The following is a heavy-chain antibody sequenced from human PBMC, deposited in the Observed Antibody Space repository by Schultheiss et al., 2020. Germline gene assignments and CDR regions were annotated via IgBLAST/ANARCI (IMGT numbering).Heavy chain of an antibody. CDR3: AKSASRDGYNTFDY. D-gene: IGHD5-24*01. CDR2: IYSGGST. V-gene: IGHV3-66*01. Sequence: GGSLRLSCAASGFTFSSNYMSWVRQAPGKGLEWVSVIYSGGSTYYADSVKGRFTISRDNSKNTLYLQMNSLRAEDTAVYYCAKSASRDGYNTFDYWGQGTLVTVSS. J-gene: IGHJ4*02. CDR1: GFTFSSNY.